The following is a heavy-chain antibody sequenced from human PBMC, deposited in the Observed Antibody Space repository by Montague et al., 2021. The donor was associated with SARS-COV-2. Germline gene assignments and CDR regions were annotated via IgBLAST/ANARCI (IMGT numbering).Heavy chain of an antibody. Sequence: SLRLSCAASGFTFSSYDVYWVRQPTGKGLEWVSVIGTAGDTYYPGSVKGRFTISRENAKNSLYLQMNSLRAGDTAVYYCARGNYDILTGYLDYWGQGTLVTVSS. CDR2: IGTAGDT. CDR3: ARGNYDILTGYLDY. D-gene: IGHD3-9*01. CDR1: GFTFSSYD. V-gene: IGHV3-13*04. J-gene: IGHJ4*02.